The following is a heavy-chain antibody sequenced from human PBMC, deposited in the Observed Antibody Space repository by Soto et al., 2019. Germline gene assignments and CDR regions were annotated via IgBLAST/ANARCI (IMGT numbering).Heavy chain of an antibody. CDR3: AKDPSSGWYGYFDY. CDR2: ISYDGSNK. CDR1: GFTFSSYG. V-gene: IGHV3-30*18. Sequence: PGGSLRLSCAASGFTFSSYGMHWVRQAPGKGLEWVAVISYDGSNKYYADSVKGRFTISRDNSKNTLYLQMNSLRAEDTAVYYCAKDPSSGWYGYFDYWGQGTLVTV. D-gene: IGHD6-19*01. J-gene: IGHJ4*02.